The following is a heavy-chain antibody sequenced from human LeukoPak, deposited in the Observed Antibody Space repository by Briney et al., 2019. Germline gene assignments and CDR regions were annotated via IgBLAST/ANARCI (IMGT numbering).Heavy chain of an antibody. CDR1: GYTFTSYA. CDR2: IGTAGDT. D-gene: IGHD6-13*01. Sequence: SCKASGYTFTSYAMHWVRQATGKGLEWVSGIGTAGDTYYPGSVKGRFTISRENAKNSLYLQMNSLRAGDTAVYYCARGIGGSSRGWFDPWGQGTLVTVSS. V-gene: IGHV3-13*01. J-gene: IGHJ5*02. CDR3: ARGIGGSSRGWFDP.